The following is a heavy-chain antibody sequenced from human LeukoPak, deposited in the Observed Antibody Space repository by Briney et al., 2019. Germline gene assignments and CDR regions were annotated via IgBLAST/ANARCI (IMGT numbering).Heavy chain of an antibody. D-gene: IGHD6-19*01. CDR1: GFTFDDYA. CDR2: ISWNSGSI. CDR3: AKLRSSGWYPPPHFDY. V-gene: IGHV3-9*01. Sequence: PGRSLRLSCAASGFTFDDYAMHWVRHAPGKGLEWVSGISWNSGSIGYADSVKGRFTISRDNAKNSLYLQMNSLRAEDTALYYCAKLRSSGWYPPPHFDYWGQGTLVTVSS. J-gene: IGHJ4*02.